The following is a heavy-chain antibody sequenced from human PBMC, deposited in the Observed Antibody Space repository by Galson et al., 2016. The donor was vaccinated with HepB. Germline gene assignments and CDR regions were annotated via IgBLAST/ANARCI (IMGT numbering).Heavy chain of an antibody. D-gene: IGHD3-16*01. V-gene: IGHV3-53*01. CDR2: LYPNGNT. J-gene: IGHJ6*02. CDR3: TTLMGWGSRPYYYDNMDV. Sequence: SLRLSCAAPGVSVSDNFLTWVRQAPGKGLEWVSTLYPNGNTFYADPVRGRFTIPRDNSKNTLFYQMGSLRREDTAVYYCTTLMGWGSRPYYYDNMDVWGQGTTVTVSS. CDR1: GVSVSDNF.